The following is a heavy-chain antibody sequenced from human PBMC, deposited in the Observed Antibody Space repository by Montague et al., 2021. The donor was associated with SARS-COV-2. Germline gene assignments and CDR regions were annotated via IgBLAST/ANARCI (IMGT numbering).Heavy chain of an antibody. CDR2: IYSSGST. Sequence: TLSLTCTVSGGSIRSGSYYWSWIRQPAGKGLEWIGRIYSSGSTNYNPSLKSRVTMSVDTSKNQFSLKLSSVTAADTAVYYCARDDGDYSYYYGLDVWGQGTTVTVSS. CDR1: GGSIRSGSYY. J-gene: IGHJ6*02. V-gene: IGHV4-61*02. CDR3: ARDDGDYSYYYGLDV. D-gene: IGHD4-17*01.